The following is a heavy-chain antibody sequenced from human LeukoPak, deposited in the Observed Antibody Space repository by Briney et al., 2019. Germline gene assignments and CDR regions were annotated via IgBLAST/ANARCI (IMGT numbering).Heavy chain of an antibody. CDR3: ARVRYSDVLTGYYGDGYFDY. CDR2: IYYTRST. J-gene: IGHJ4*02. Sequence: GSLRLSCAASGFTVSSNYMSWIRQPPGKGLEWIGYIYYTRSTHYNPSLKSRVTISVDTSKNQFSLKLSSVTAADTAVYYCARVRYSDVLTGYYGDGYFDYWGQGTLVTVSS. CDR1: GFTVSSNY. D-gene: IGHD3-9*01. V-gene: IGHV4-59*02.